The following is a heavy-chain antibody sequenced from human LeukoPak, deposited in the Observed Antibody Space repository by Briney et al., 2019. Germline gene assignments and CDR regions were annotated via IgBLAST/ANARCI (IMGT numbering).Heavy chain of an antibody. Sequence: PSETLSLTCTVSGGCISSSSYYWGWIRQPPGKGLEWIGSIYYSGSTYYNPSLKSRVTISVDTSKNQFSLKLSSVTAADTAVYYCATVDTAMVLGAFDIWGQGTMVTVSS. J-gene: IGHJ3*02. V-gene: IGHV4-39*01. CDR3: ATVDTAMVLGAFDI. CDR2: IYYSGST. D-gene: IGHD5-18*01. CDR1: GGCISSSSYY.